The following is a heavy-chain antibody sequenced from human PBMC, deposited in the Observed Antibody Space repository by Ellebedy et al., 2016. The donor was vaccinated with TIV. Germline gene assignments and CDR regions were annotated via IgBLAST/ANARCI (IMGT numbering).Heavy chain of an antibody. V-gene: IGHV1-46*04. D-gene: IGHD2-2*01. CDR2: INPDIGST. CDR3: ARDEYVLGSSSRGALDV. CDR1: GYTFSIYY. J-gene: IGHJ3*01. Sequence: AASVKVSCKASGYTFSIYYIHWVRQAPGQGLEWMGIINPDIGSTTYAQKLQGRVTMTRDTSTSTVYMELSSLRSEDTAVYFCARDEYVLGSSSRGALDVWGRGTVVTVSS.